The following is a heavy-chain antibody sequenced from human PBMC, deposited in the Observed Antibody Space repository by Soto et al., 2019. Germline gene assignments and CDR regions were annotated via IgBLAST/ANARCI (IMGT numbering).Heavy chain of an antibody. V-gene: IGHV4-39*07. CDR2: IYYSGST. J-gene: IGHJ4*02. D-gene: IGHD1-26*01. CDR1: GGCISSSSYY. CDR3: ARRYGGHFDY. Sequence: SETLSLTCTVSGGCISSSSYYWGWIRQPPGKGLEWIGSIYYSGSTYYNPSLKSRVTISVDTSKNQFSLKLTSVTAADTAVYYCARRYGGHFDYWGQGTLVTVS.